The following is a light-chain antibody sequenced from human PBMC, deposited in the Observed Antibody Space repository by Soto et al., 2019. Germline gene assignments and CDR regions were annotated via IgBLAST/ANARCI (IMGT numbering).Light chain of an antibody. V-gene: IGKV3-11*01. CDR1: QSVRSRY. CDR2: DAS. Sequence: DIVLTQSPGTLSLSPGERATLSCRASQSVRSRYLAWYQQKPGQAPRLLIYDASNRATGIPARFSGSGSGTDFTLTISSLEPEDFAVYYCQQRSNCPPYTFGQGTKLEIK. CDR3: QQRSNCPPYT. J-gene: IGKJ2*01.